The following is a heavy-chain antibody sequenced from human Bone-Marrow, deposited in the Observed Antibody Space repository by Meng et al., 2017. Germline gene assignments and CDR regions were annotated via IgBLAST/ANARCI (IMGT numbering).Heavy chain of an antibody. CDR1: GYTFTSYA. CDR3: ARGGRYSSGWSDY. J-gene: IGHJ4*02. Sequence: GRLVRAGAGVKKPGASVKVSCKASGYTFTSYAMHWVRQAPGQRLEWMGWINAGNGNTKYSQKFQGRVTITRDTSASTAYMELSSLRSEDTAVYYCARGGRYSSGWSDYWGQGTLVTVSS. D-gene: IGHD6-19*01. V-gene: IGHV1-3*01. CDR2: INAGNGNT.